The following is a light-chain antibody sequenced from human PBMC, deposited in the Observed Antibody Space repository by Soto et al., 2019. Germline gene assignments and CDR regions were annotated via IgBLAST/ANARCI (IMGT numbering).Light chain of an antibody. V-gene: IGKV1-33*01. CDR2: YAS. Sequence: DIQMTQSPPSLSTSVGDRVTITCQASQDIGNYLNWYQQKPGKAPKLLIYYASNLETGVPSRFSGSGSGTDFTFTISSLQPVDIATYYCQQYDDLPYTFGQGTKLEIK. CDR3: QQYDDLPYT. J-gene: IGKJ2*01. CDR1: QDIGNY.